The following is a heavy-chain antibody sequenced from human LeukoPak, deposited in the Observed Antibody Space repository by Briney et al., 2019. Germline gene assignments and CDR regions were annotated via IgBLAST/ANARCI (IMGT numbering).Heavy chain of an antibody. V-gene: IGHV1-46*01. CDR1: VYTFTSYY. CDR2: INPSGGST. D-gene: IGHD3-9*01. Sequence: ASVKVSCKASVYTFTSYYMHWVRQAPGQGLEWMGIINPSGGSTSYAQKFQGRVTMTRDTSTSTVYMELSSLRSEDTAVYYCARDFETGGPIDYWGQGTLVTVSS. CDR3: ARDFETGGPIDY. J-gene: IGHJ4*02.